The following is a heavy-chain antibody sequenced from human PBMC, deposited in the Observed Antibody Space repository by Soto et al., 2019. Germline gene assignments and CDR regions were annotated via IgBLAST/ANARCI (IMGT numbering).Heavy chain of an antibody. D-gene: IGHD2-15*01. J-gene: IGHJ4*02. CDR3: RRYGGKNLDY. V-gene: IGHV5-51*01. CDR1: GYTFSSYW. Sequence: GESLKISCKGSGYTFSSYWIDWVRQMPGTGLERMGIIHCDDSDTEYSASFEVQVTISADKSINTAYLQWRSLRASDTATYYCRRYGGKNLDYGGQGALVKVSS. CDR2: IHCDDSDT.